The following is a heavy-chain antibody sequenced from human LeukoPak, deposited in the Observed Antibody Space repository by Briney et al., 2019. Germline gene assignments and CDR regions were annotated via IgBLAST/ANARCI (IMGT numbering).Heavy chain of an antibody. V-gene: IGHV3-7*04. D-gene: IGHD3-22*01. CDR2: KKQDGSEE. CDR3: ARVRNYDKTDYYRDFDY. J-gene: IGHJ4*03. Sequence: PGGPWNLSCEALGFSLVFHNMSWFRRAPGKGLDWVPNKKQDGSEEHYVDSVRGRFTISRDNAKNSLYLQMDSLRVEDTAVYYCARVRNYDKTDYYRDFDYWGRGTLVTVSS. CDR1: GFSLVFHN.